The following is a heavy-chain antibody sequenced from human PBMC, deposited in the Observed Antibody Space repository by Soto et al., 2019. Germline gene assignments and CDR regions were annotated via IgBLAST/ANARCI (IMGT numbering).Heavy chain of an antibody. CDR2: IYPGDSDT. V-gene: IGHV5-51*01. CDR3: ARHISDGDWSPYYYYGMDD. D-gene: IGHD2-21*01. Sequence: GESLKISCKGSGYSFTSYWIGWVRQMPGKGLEWMGIIYPGDSDTRYSPSFQGQVTISADKSISTAYLQWSSLKASDTAMYYCARHISDGDWSPYYYYGMDDWGQGTTVTVSS. CDR1: GYSFTSYW. J-gene: IGHJ6*02.